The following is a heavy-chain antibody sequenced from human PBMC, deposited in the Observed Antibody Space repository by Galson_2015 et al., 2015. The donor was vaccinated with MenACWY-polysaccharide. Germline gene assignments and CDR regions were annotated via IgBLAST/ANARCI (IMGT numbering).Heavy chain of an antibody. V-gene: IGHV1-2*06. Sequence: SVKVSCKASGYTFTGYYMHWVRQAPGQGLEWMGRINPNSGGTNYAQKFQGRVTMTRDTSISTAYMELSRLRSDDTAVYYCARVRWGRYCTNGVCFAEIPPLFDYWGQGTLVTVSS. CDR1: GYTFTGYY. J-gene: IGHJ4*02. D-gene: IGHD2-8*01. CDR2: INPNSGGT. CDR3: ARVRWGRYCTNGVCFAEIPPLFDY.